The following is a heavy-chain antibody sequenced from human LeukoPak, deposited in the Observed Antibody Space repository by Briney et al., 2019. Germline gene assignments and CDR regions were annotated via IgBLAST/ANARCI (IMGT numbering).Heavy chain of an antibody. V-gene: IGHV3-23*01. D-gene: IGHD3-22*01. Sequence: GGSLRLSCAVSGITLSNYGMSWVRQAPGKGLEWVAGISGSGGRTNYADSVKGRFTISRDNPKNTLYLQMNSLRAEDAAVYFCAKRGVVIRVILVGFHKEANYFDSWGQGVLVTVSS. CDR1: GITLSNYG. J-gene: IGHJ4*02. CDR3: AKRGVVIRVILVGFHKEANYFDS. CDR2: ISGSGGRT.